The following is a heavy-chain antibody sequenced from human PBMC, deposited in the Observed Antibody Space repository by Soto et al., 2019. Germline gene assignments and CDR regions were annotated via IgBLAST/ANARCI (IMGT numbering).Heavy chain of an antibody. CDR2: INHSGST. CDR1: GGSFSGYY. J-gene: IGHJ6*03. V-gene: IGHV4-34*01. Sequence: QVQLQQWGAGLLKPSETLSLTCAVYGGSFSGYYWSWIRQPPGKGVAWIGEINHSGSTNYNPSLKSRGTISVDTSKNQFSLKLRSVTAADTAVYYCARGGGNYYCYMDVWGKGTTVTVSS. D-gene: IGHD2-15*01. CDR3: ARGGGNYYCYMDV.